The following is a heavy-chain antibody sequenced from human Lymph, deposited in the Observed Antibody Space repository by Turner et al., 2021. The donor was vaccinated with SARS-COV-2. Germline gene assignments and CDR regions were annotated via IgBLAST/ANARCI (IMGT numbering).Heavy chain of an antibody. D-gene: IGHD6-13*01. CDR3: ARRAAPGWGGGVHYYYYAMDV. CDR1: GGTFSSSA. V-gene: IGHV1-69*10. J-gene: IGHJ6*02. CDR2: IIPLLGIA. Sequence: QVQLVQSGAEVKKPGSSVKVSCKASGGTFSSSAISWVRQAPGQGLGWIGGIIPLLGIANYAQKFQGRVTITADKTTSTAYMELSSLKSEEPAVYFWARRAAPGWGGGVHYYYYAMDVWGQGTTVTVSS.